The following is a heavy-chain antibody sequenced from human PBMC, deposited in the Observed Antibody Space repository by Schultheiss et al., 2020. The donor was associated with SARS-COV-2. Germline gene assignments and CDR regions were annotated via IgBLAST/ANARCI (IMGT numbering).Heavy chain of an antibody. V-gene: IGHV3-30*03. CDR1: GFTFSSYG. Sequence: GGSLRLSCAASGFTFSSYGMHWVRQAPGKGLEWVAVISYDGSNKYYVDSVKGRFTISRDNAKNSLYLQMNSLRAEDTAVYYCARVRTMIVVDEPPYYYGMDVWGQGTTVTVSS. CDR2: ISYDGSNK. J-gene: IGHJ6*02. D-gene: IGHD3-22*01. CDR3: ARVRTMIVVDEPPYYYGMDV.